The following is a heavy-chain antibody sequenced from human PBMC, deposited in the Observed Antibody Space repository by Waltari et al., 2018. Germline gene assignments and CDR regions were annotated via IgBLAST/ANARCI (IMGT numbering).Heavy chain of an antibody. CDR2: FDPGDGET. V-gene: IGHV1-24*01. Sequence: QVQLVQSGAEVKKPGASVKVSCKVSGYTLTELSMHWVRQAPGKGLEWMGGFDPGDGETSYAQKFQGRVTMTEDTSTDTAYMELSSLRSEDTAVYYCATVSSLSSSWYTDAFDIWGQGTMVTVSS. J-gene: IGHJ3*02. D-gene: IGHD6-13*01. CDR3: ATVSSLSSSWYTDAFDI. CDR1: GYTLTELS.